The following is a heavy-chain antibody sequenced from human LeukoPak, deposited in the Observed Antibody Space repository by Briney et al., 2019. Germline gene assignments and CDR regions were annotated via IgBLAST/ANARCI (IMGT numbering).Heavy chain of an antibody. CDR2: ISGSGDNT. D-gene: IGHD3-3*01. CDR1: GFTFSSHA. J-gene: IGHJ5*02. V-gene: IGHV3-23*01. CDR3: AKGATIIGAVISQSNWFDP. Sequence: PGGSLRLSCAASGFTFSSHAMTWVRQAPGKGLEWASTISGSGDNTYYADSVKGRFTISRGNSKNTLYLQMNSLRAEDTAVYYCAKGATIIGAVISQSNWFDPWGQGTLVTVSS.